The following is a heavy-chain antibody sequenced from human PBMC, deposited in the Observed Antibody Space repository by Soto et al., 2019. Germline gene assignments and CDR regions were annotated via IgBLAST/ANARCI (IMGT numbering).Heavy chain of an antibody. D-gene: IGHD3-3*01. CDR3: ATGSGADYPFDI. Sequence: PGGAPRLSCAVSGFTFSDPHIDWGRPAPGKGLEWVGHIRNKANSYTTEYAASVRGRFTISRDDSKNSLYLHMNSLKTEDTAVYYCATGSGADYPFDIWGQGTMVTVSS. CDR2: IRNKANSYTT. J-gene: IGHJ3*02. V-gene: IGHV3-72*01. CDR1: GFTFSDPH.